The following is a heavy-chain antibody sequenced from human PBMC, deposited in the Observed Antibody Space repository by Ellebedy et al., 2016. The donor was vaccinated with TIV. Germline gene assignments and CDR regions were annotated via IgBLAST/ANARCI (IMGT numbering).Heavy chain of an antibody. CDR2: ISAYNGNT. V-gene: IGHV1-18*01. Sequence: ASVKVSXKASNYTFTRYGITWARQAPGQGLEWMGWISAYNGNTNYAQKLQGRVTMTTDTSTSTAYMDLRSLRSDDTAVYYCARGASGSYPLPLDYWGQGTLVTVSS. CDR1: NYTFTRYG. D-gene: IGHD1-26*01. CDR3: ARGASGSYPLPLDY. J-gene: IGHJ4*02.